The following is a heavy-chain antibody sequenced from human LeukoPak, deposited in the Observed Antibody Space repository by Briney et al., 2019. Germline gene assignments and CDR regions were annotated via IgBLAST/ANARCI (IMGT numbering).Heavy chain of an antibody. V-gene: IGHV4-4*02. CDR1: GGSIDSTNY. CDR2: IAHDGTR. CDR3: ARESRDTSGFYYGDY. D-gene: IGHD3-22*01. J-gene: IGHJ4*02. Sequence: SETLSLTCGVSGGSIDSTNYWSWVRQAPGKGLEWIGEIAHDGTRNYNPSLRSRVAMSFDRANNYFSLSLTAVTAADTALYYCARESRDTSGFYYGDYWGPGTLVTVSS.